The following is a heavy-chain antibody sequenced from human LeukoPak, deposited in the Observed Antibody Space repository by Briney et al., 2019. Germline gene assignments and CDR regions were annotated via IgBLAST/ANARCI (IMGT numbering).Heavy chain of an antibody. D-gene: IGHD4-17*01. CDR1: GGSISSGSYS. CDR2: IYHSGRT. CDR3: ARSETTVTPPYYFDY. V-gene: IGHV4-30-2*01. Sequence: SQTLSLTCAVSGGSISSGSYSWSWIRQPPGKGLEWIGYIYHSGRTYYNPSLKSRLTMSVDTSKNQFSLKLSSVTAADTAVYYCARSETTVTPPYYFDYWGQGTLVTVSS. J-gene: IGHJ4*02.